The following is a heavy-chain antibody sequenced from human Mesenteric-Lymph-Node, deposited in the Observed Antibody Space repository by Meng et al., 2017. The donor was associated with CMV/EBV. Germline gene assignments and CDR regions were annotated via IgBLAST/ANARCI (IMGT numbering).Heavy chain of an antibody. Sequence: GESLKISCAASGFTFSSYGMHWVRQAPGKGLEWLAFIRHDESDAYYAHSVKGRFTISRDTSKNTVYLQMSSLRGEDTAVYYCARGLHYYDSGSYPFWGQGTLVTVSS. J-gene: IGHJ4*02. CDR2: IRHDESDA. CDR1: GFTFSSYG. CDR3: ARGLHYYDSGSYPF. D-gene: IGHD3-10*01. V-gene: IGHV3-30*02.